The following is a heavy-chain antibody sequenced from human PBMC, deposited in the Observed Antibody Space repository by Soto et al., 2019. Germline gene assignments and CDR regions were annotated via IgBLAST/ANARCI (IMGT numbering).Heavy chain of an antibody. J-gene: IGHJ4*02. CDR1: AFSFSTYW. D-gene: IGHD1-20*01. CDR2: INQDGSQI. CDR3: VRRDITGGWGDY. V-gene: IGHV3-7*01. Sequence: GGSLRLSCAASAFSFSTYWMSWVRQAPGKGLEWVANINQDGSQIYYVDSVKGRFTISRDNAKNSVFLQMNSLRAEDTAVYYCVRRDITGGWGDYWGQGTLVTVS.